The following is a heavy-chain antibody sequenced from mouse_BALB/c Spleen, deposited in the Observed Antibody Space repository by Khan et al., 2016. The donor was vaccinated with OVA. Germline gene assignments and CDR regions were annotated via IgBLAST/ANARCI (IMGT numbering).Heavy chain of an antibody. CDR2: INSNTGEA. J-gene: IGHJ4*01. D-gene: IGHD3-3*01. CDR3: VRGGRRAMDY. Sequence: QIQLVQSGPELKKPGETVKISCKASGYTFTNYGMNWVKQAPGKGLKWMGWINSNTGEATYADDFKGRVAFSLETSASTAYLQIKNLKNEDTASYFCVRGGRRAMDYWGQGTSVTVSS. V-gene: IGHV9-3-1*01. CDR1: GYTFTNYG.